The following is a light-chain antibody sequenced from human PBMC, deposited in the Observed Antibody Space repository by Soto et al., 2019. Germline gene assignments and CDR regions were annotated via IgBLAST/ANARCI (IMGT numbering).Light chain of an antibody. Sequence: QSVLTQPASVSGSPGQSITISCTGTSSDVGAYKYVSSYQQHPGKAPKLMIYEVTNRPSGVSNRFSGSKSGNTASLTISGLEAEDEADYYCISYTSSETHVFGPGTKVTVL. V-gene: IGLV2-14*03. J-gene: IGLJ1*01. CDR1: SSDVGAYKY. CDR3: ISYTSSETHV. CDR2: EVT.